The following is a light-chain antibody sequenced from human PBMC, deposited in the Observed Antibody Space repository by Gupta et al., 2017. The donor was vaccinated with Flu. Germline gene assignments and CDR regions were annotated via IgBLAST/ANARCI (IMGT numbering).Light chain of an antibody. CDR1: SSDVGGHRF. V-gene: IGLV2-14*01. Sequence: QSALTQPASVSGSPGQSITISCTGTSSDVGGHRFVSWYQQPPGKAPKLLIWEVSDRPSGVSTRFSGSKSGNKASLTISGLHAEDEAEYFCTSSHYINARCVFGGGTKFTVL. CDR3: TSSHYINARCV. CDR2: EVS. J-gene: IGLJ3*02.